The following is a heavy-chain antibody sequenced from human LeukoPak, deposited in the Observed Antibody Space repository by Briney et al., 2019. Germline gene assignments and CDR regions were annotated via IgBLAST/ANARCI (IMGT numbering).Heavy chain of an antibody. J-gene: IGHJ4*02. CDR1: GFTFRDYA. CDR2: ISTDGSRI. CDR3: TRGVAISTSGWYDTFDY. Sequence: GGSLRLSCAASGFTFRDYAMYWVRQAPGKGLEYVSVISTDGSRIHYADSVKGRFTISRDNSKNTLYLQMGSLRAEDMAVYYCTRGVAISTSGWYDTFDYWGQGALVTVSS. V-gene: IGHV3-64*02. D-gene: IGHD6-19*01.